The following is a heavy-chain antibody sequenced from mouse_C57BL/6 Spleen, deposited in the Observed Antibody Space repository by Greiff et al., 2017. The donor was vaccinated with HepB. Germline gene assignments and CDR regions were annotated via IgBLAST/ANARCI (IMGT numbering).Heavy chain of an antibody. D-gene: IGHD1-1*01. CDR3: ARAGSSPYYYAMDY. Sequence: VQLQESGPGLVAPSQSLSITCTVSGFSLTSYGVHWVRQPPGKGLEWLVVIWSDGSTTYNSALKSRLSISKDNSKSQVFLKMNSLQTDDTAMYYCARAGSSPYYYAMDYWGQGTSVTVSS. CDR1: GFSLTSYG. V-gene: IGHV2-6*03. J-gene: IGHJ4*01. CDR2: IWSDGST.